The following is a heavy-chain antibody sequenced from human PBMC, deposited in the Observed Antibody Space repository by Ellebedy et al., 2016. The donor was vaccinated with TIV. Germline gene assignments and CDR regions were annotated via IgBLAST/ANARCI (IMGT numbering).Heavy chain of an antibody. V-gene: IGHV3-53*01. Sequence: GESLKISCAASGFTVGNNFMSWVRQAPGKGLEWVSLFYNGGSTDYADSVTGRFTIPRDSSKNTLYLQMNSLRAEDTAMYYCARKTDTGTSGGYWGQGTPVTVSS. CDR3: ARKTDTGTSGGY. J-gene: IGHJ4*02. D-gene: IGHD1-1*01. CDR2: FYNGGST. CDR1: GFTVGNNF.